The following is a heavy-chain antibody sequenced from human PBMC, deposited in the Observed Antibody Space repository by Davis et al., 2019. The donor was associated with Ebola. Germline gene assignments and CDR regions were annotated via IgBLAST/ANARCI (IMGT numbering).Heavy chain of an antibody. CDR3: ARGAGAGGI. CDR1: GGSISSGGYY. J-gene: IGHJ4*02. CDR2: IYYSGST. Sequence: MPSETLSLTCTVSGGSISSGGYYWSWIRQPPGKGLEWIGYIYYSGSTNYNPSLKSRVTISVDTSKNQFSLKLSSVTAADTAVYYCARGAGAGGIWGQGTLVTVSS. V-gene: IGHV4-61*08. D-gene: IGHD1-26*01.